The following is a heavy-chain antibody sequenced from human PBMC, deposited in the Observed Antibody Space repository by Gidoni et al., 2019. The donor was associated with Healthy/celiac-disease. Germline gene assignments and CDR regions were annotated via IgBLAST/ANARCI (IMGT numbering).Heavy chain of an antibody. V-gene: IGHV4-31*03. D-gene: IGHD3-10*01. CDR1: GGSISRGGYY. CDR3: ARDQSGYYFDY. Sequence: QVQLQESGPGLVKPSQTLSLTCTLSGGSISRGGYYWSWIRQHPGKGLEWIGYIYYSGGTYYNPSLKSRVTISVDTSKNQFSLKLSSVTAADTAVYYCARDQSGYYFDYWGQGTLVTVSS. CDR2: IYYSGGT. J-gene: IGHJ4*02.